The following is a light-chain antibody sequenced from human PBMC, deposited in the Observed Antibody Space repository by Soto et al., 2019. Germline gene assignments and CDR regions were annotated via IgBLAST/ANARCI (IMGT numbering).Light chain of an antibody. CDR1: SGYSTYA. J-gene: IGLJ3*02. CDR2: ISYDGTH. CDR3: QSLGTGIQV. Sequence: QPVLTQSPSASASLGASVKLTCTLSSGYSTYAIAWHQQQSEKGPRFLMKISYDGTHSKGDGFFDRFSGSSSGAERHLTISSLQSEDEADYYCQSLGTGIQVFGGGTKLTVL. V-gene: IGLV4-69*01.